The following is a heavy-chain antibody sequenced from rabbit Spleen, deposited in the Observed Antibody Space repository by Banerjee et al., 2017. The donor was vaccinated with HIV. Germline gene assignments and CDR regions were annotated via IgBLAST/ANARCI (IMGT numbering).Heavy chain of an antibody. D-gene: IGHD1-1*01. V-gene: IGHV1S43*01. Sequence: QEQLEESGGGLVKPEGSLTLTCTASGFSFSSSYYMCWVRQAPGKGLEWIACIKSSSGGTWYASWAKGRFTITRSTSLSTVTLQLSSLTAADTATYFCVRGASVSGYYSLWGPGTLVTVS. CDR2: IKSSSGGT. CDR1: GFSFSSSYY. J-gene: IGHJ4*01. CDR3: VRGASVSGYYSL.